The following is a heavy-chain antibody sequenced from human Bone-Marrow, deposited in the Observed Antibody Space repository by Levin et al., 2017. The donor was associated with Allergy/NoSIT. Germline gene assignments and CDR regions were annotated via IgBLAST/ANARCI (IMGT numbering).Heavy chain of an antibody. CDR2: IKPDGSAT. V-gene: IGHV3-74*01. D-gene: IGHD4-23*01. J-gene: IGHJ4*02. CDR3: ATLYGGNSDY. Sequence: SCAPSGFAFSTYWMNWVRQAPGKGLEWVSRIKPDGSATTYADSVKGRFTISRDNAKNTLYLQMNSLRAEDTAVYYCATLYGGNSDYWGQGNVVIVSS. CDR1: GFAFSTYW.